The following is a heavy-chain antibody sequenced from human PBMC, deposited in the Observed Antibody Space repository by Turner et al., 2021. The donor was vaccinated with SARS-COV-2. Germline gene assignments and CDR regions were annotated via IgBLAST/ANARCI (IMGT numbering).Heavy chain of an antibody. D-gene: IGHD3-10*01. CDR2: IYYSGST. V-gene: IGHV4-39*01. Sequence: QLQLQESGPGLVKPSETLSLTCTVSAGSISSSSYYWGWIRQPPGKGLEWIGSIYYSGSTYYKPSLKSRVTISVDTSKNQFSLKLSSVTAADTAVYYCAPSPITMVRGVITFGWFDPWGQGTLVTVSS. J-gene: IGHJ5*02. CDR1: AGSISSSSYY. CDR3: APSPITMVRGVITFGWFDP.